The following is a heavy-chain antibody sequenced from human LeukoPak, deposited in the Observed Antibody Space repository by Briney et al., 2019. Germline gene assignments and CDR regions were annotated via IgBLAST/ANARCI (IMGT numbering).Heavy chain of an antibody. Sequence: SETLSLTCTVSGGSISSGDYYWSWIRQPPGKGPEWIGYIYYSGSTYYNPSLKSRVTISVDTSKNQFSLKLSSVTAADTAVYYCARYDAVAGTPFRDYFDYWGQGTLVTVSS. D-gene: IGHD6-19*01. CDR1: GGSISSGDYY. CDR3: ARYDAVAGTPFRDYFDY. V-gene: IGHV4-30-4*01. CDR2: IYYSGST. J-gene: IGHJ4*02.